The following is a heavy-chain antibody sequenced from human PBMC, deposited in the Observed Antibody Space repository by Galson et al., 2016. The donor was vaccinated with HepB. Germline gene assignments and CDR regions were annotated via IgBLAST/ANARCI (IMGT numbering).Heavy chain of an antibody. CDR3: ARTPRRGFVDY. CDR2: IYPGDSET. Sequence: QSGAEVKNPGESLKISCQVSGYRFRSYWIGWVRQMPEKGLEWLGIIYPGDSETRYSPSFQGQVTISADKSISTAYLQWNSLKASDTAMYYCARTPRRGFVDYWGQGTLVTVST. V-gene: IGHV5-51*01. D-gene: IGHD1-1*01. J-gene: IGHJ4*02. CDR1: GYRFRSYW.